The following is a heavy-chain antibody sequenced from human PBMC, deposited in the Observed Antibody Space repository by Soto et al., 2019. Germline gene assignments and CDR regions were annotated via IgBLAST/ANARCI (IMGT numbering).Heavy chain of an antibody. CDR3: ARIAMPARPRWYNWFDP. Sequence: QEQLVQSAAEVKKPGASVKVSCMTSGYTFNDYEINWVRQATGQGLEWIGWMNPNSGETGYAQRFQGRVTMTTSSCLSTAYLELSSLTSDDTAVYYCARIAMPARPRWYNWFDPWGQGTLVTVSS. D-gene: IGHD2-2*01. CDR1: GYTFNDYE. V-gene: IGHV1-8*02. CDR2: MNPNSGET. J-gene: IGHJ5*02.